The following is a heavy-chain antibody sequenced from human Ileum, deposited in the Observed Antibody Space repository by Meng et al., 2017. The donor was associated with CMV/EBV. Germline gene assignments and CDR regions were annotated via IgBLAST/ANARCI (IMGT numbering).Heavy chain of an antibody. V-gene: IGHV4-30-4*01. Sequence: LQESGPRRVKPSHTLSLTCTVSGGCLSTGDYYWSWIRQPPGKGPEWIGYIYYSGSTLYNPSLKSPVTISLDKSKNQFSLRLRSVTAADTAVYFCAREGGGWYFDSWGQGTLVTVSS. CDR2: IYYSGST. D-gene: IGHD6-19*01. J-gene: IGHJ4*02. CDR3: AREGGGWYFDS. CDR1: GGCLSTGDYY.